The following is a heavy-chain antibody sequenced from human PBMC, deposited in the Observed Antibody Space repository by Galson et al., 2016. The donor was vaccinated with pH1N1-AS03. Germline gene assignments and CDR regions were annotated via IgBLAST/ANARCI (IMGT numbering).Heavy chain of an antibody. Sequence: SVKVSCKASGYTFTTFDINWVRLATGQGLEWMGWMNPNSANTGYAQKFQDRVTMTRNTSISTAYMELSSLRSEDTAVYYCEIKSGGYGSGSSYFDYWGQGTLVTVSS. D-gene: IGHD3-10*01. CDR3: EIKSGGYGSGSSYFDY. CDR1: GYTFTTFD. J-gene: IGHJ4*02. V-gene: IGHV1-8*01. CDR2: MNPNSANT.